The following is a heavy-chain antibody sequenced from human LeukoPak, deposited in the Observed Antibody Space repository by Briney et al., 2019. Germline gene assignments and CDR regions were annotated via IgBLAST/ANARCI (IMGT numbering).Heavy chain of an antibody. CDR2: IYHSGST. V-gene: IGHV4-4*02. J-gene: IGHJ4*02. Sequence: MSSETLSLTCAVSGASISSSHWWSWVRQPPGKGLELIGEIYHSGSTNYNPSLKSRVTMSVDKSKNHFSLNVSSVTAADTAVYYCARRCVSTSCYLYWGQGILVTVSS. D-gene: IGHD2-2*01. CDR1: GASISSSHW. CDR3: ARRCVSTSCYLY.